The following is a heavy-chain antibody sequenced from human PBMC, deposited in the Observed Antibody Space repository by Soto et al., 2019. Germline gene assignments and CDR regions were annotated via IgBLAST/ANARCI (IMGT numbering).Heavy chain of an antibody. V-gene: IGHV1-8*01. Sequence: GVSVKVSSKASGYTFTSYDINWARQATGQGLEWMGWMNPNSGKTGYAQKFQGRVTMTRNTSISTAYMELSSLRSEDTAVYYCARGRSYYDFWSGYYNSHMDVWGKGTTVTVSS. CDR2: MNPNSGKT. CDR3: ARGRSYYDFWSGYYNSHMDV. J-gene: IGHJ6*03. CDR1: GYTFTSYD. D-gene: IGHD3-3*01.